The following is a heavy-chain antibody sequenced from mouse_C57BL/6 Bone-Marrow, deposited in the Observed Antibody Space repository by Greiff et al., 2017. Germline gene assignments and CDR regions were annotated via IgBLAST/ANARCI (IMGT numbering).Heavy chain of an antibody. V-gene: IGHV5-6*01. J-gene: IGHJ4*01. CDR2: ISSGGSYT. D-gene: IGHD1-1*01. Sequence: EVHLVESGGDLVKPGGSLKLSCAASGFTFSSYGMSWVRQTPDKRLEWVATISSGGSYTYYPDSVKGRFTISRDNAKNTLYLQMSSLTSEDTAMYYGARRDYSAARDYWGQGTSVTVSS. CDR3: ARRDYSAARDY. CDR1: GFTFSSYG.